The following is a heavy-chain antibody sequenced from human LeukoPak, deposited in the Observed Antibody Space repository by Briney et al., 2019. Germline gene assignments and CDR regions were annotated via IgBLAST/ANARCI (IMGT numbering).Heavy chain of an antibody. CDR1: GYSFTSYW. J-gene: IGHJ4*02. CDR3: ARHSSGSYYFDY. Sequence: LGESWRISCKGSGYSFTSYWIRWVRQMPGKGLEWMGRIDPSDSYTNYSPSFQCHVTISADKSISTAYLQWSSLKASDTAMYYCARHSSGSYYFDYWGQGTLVTVSS. D-gene: IGHD1-26*01. CDR2: IDPSDSYT. V-gene: IGHV5-10-1*01.